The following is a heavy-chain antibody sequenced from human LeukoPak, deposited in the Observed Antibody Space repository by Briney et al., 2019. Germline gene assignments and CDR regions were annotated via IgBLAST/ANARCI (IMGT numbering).Heavy chain of an antibody. J-gene: IGHJ4*02. CDR1: GFTVSDYY. V-gene: IGHV3-11*04. Sequence: TGGSLRLSCAASGFTVSDYYMAWIRQAPGKGLDWVSYISFSGSTIYYADSVKGRFIISRDTAKNSLYLQMNSLRAEDTAVYYCGGGWGGGVSNFDYWGQGTLVTVSS. D-gene: IGHD3-16*01. CDR3: GGGWGGGVSNFDY. CDR2: ISFSGSTI.